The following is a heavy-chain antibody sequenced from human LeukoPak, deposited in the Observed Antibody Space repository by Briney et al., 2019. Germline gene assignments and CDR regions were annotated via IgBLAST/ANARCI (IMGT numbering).Heavy chain of an antibody. CDR2: IYPGASDT. V-gene: IGHV5-51*01. D-gene: IGHD3-3*01. J-gene: IGHJ4*02. Sequence: GESLRISCXGCAYTFSSYWIGWARQTPAGGLQRMEAIYPGASDTRYTPSLQVQATISVDTSIGTAYLQWSSLKASDTAIYYCARQNDFRLDYWGQGTLVTVSS. CDR1: AYTFSSYW. CDR3: ARQNDFRLDY.